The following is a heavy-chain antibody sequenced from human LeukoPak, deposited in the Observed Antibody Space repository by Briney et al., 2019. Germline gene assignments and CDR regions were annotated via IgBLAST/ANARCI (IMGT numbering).Heavy chain of an antibody. J-gene: IGHJ4*02. CDR2: INPNSGAT. D-gene: IGHD6-13*01. Sequence: ASVKVSCKASGYTFTDYYMHWVRQAPGQGLEWMGWINPNSGATNYAQKFQGRVTMTRDTSINTAYMELTRLRSDDTTVYYCARGRGGRPPNHPHALGRNTSSWLPSFDYWGQGTLVTVPS. V-gene: IGHV1-2*02. CDR3: ARGRGGRPPNHPHALGRNTSSWLPSFDY. CDR1: GYTFTDYY.